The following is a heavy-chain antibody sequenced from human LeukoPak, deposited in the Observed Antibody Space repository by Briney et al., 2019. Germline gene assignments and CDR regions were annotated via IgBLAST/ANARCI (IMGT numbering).Heavy chain of an antibody. V-gene: IGHV4-4*07. CDR1: GGSISSYY. J-gene: IGHJ5*02. CDR3: VRGAERYDFWSGYYKDWFDP. Sequence: SETLSLTCTVSGGSISSYYWSWIRQPAGKGLEWIGRIYTSGSTNYNPSLKSRVTMSVDTSRNQFSLKLSSVTAADTAVYYCVRGAERYDFWSGYYKDWFDPWGQGTLVTVSS. CDR2: IYTSGST. D-gene: IGHD3-3*01.